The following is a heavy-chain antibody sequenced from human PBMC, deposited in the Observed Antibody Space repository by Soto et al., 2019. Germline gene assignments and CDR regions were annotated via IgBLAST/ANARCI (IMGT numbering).Heavy chain of an antibody. J-gene: IGHJ6*02. CDR1: GYTFTSYG. Sequence: GASVKVSCKASGYTFTSYGISWVRQAPGRGLEWMGWISAYNGNTNYAQKLQGRVTMTTDTSTSTAYMELRSLRSDDTAVYYCARVGGYCSGGSCYDDYYYYYGMDVWGQGTTVTVSS. V-gene: IGHV1-18*01. CDR3: ARVGGYCSGGSCYDDYYYYYGMDV. D-gene: IGHD2-15*01. CDR2: ISAYNGNT.